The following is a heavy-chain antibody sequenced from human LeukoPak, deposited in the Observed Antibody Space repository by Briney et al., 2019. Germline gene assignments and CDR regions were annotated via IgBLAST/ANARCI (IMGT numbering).Heavy chain of an antibody. J-gene: IGHJ4*02. CDR3: ARDGMATNQTSDFDY. V-gene: IGHV1-2*02. CDR1: GYTFTGYY. D-gene: IGHD5-24*01. CDR2: INPNSGGT. Sequence: ASVKVSCKASGYTFTGYYMHWVRQAPGQGLEWMGWINPNSGGTNYAEKFQGRVTMTRDTSMSTAYMHLSRLRSDDTAVYYCARDGMATNQTSDFDYWGQGTLVTVS.